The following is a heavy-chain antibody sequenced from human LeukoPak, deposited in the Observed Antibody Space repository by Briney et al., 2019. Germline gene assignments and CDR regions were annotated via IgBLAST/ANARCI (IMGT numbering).Heavy chain of an antibody. J-gene: IGHJ3*02. V-gene: IGHV3-13*01. CDR2: INTAGST. CDR1: GFTFSNYD. D-gene: IGHD3-22*01. CDR3: TREAFTAGTGYYFSPFDM. Sequence: GGSLRLSCEASGFTFSNYDMHWVRQTAGKGLEWVALINTAGSTFYAGSVKGRFTISRENSKKSLYLQMNSLTADDTAVYYCTREAFTAGTGYYFSPFDMWGQGTMVTVSS.